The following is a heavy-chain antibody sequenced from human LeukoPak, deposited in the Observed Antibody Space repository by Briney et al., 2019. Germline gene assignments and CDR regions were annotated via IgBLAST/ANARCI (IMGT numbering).Heavy chain of an antibody. Sequence: QTGGSLRLSCAASGFTFSSYGMSWVRQAPGKGLEWVSAISGSGGSTYYADSVKGRFTISRDNSKNTLYLQMNSLRAEDTAVYYCAKDLWYSSSFADQNWFDPWGQGTLVTVSS. CDR2: ISGSGGST. CDR3: AKDLWYSSSFADQNWFDP. CDR1: GFTFSSYG. J-gene: IGHJ5*02. D-gene: IGHD6-13*01. V-gene: IGHV3-23*01.